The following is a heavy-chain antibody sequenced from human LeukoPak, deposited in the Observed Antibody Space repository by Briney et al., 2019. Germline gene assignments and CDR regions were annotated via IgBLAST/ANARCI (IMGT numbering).Heavy chain of an antibody. CDR2: IYYSGST. J-gene: IGHJ4*02. CDR3: ARDKYSYGSGPFDY. Sequence: SETLSLTCTVSGGSISSSYSYWGWIRQPPGKGLEWIGNIYYSGSTNYNPSLKSRVTISVDTSKNQFSLKLSSVTAADTAVYYCARDKYSYGSGPFDYWGQGTLVTVSS. D-gene: IGHD5-18*01. V-gene: IGHV4-39*07. CDR1: GGSISSSYSY.